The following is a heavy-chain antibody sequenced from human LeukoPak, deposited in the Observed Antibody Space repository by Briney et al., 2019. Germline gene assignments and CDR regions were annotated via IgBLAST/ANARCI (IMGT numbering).Heavy chain of an antibody. CDR3: ARDLGNTGWYTFDY. J-gene: IGHJ4*02. D-gene: IGHD6-19*01. Sequence: SQTLSVTCAISGDSVSSINGAWNWIRQSPSRGLEWLGGTYFRSRGYNEFAESLKGRMTIDPDTSKNPFSLQLTSVTPEDTAVYYCARDLGNTGWYTFDYWGQGTLVTVSS. V-gene: IGHV6-1*01. CDR1: GDSVSSINGA. CDR2: TYFRSRGYN.